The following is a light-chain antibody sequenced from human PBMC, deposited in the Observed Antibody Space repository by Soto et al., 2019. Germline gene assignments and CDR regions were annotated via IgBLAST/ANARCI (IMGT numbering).Light chain of an antibody. CDR2: GAS. CDR3: QQYAESPIT. V-gene: IGKV3-20*01. CDR1: QSVSSSY. J-gene: IGKJ5*01. Sequence: EIVLTQSPGTLSLSPGERATLSCRASQSVSSSYLAWYQQKPGQAPRLLIYGASSRATGIPDRFSGSGSGTDFTLTISRLEPEDIAVFYCQQYAESPITFGQGTRL.